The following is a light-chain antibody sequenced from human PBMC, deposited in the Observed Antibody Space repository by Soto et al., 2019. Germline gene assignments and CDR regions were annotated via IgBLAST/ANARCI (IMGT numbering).Light chain of an antibody. V-gene: IGKV1-9*01. Sequence: DIQMTQSPSSLSASVGDRVTITCRASQGISSYLAWYQQKPRRPPKLLIYAASTLQTGVPSRFSGSGSGTDFTLTISSLQPEDFATYYCQQLHNYPLTFGQGTRLEI. CDR3: QQLHNYPLT. J-gene: IGKJ5*01. CDR2: AAS. CDR1: QGISSY.